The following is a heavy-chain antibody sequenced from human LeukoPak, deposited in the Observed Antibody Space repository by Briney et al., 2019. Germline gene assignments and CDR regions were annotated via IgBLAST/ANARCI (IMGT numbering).Heavy chain of an antibody. CDR1: GYTFTDYY. Sequence: ASVKVSCKASGYTFTDYYMHWVRQAPGQGLEWMGWINPNSGGTNYAQKFQGRVTMTRDTSVTTAYMELSRLRSDDTAVYYCARDRMPMIGYYFDYWGQGTLVTVSS. J-gene: IGHJ4*02. D-gene: IGHD3-22*01. CDR2: INPNSGGT. CDR3: ARDRMPMIGYYFDY. V-gene: IGHV1-2*02.